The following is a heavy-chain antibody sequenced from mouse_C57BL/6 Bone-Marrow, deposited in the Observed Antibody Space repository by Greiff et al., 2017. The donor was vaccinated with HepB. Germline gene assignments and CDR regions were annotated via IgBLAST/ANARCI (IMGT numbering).Heavy chain of an antibody. Sequence: EVMLVESGGGLVKPGGSLKLSCAASGFTFSSYAMSWVRQTPEKRLEWVATISDGGSYTYYPDNVKGRFTISRDNAKNNLYLQMSHLKSEDTAMYYCARDRKWLLPFDYWGQGTTLTVSS. J-gene: IGHJ2*01. CDR2: ISDGGSYT. CDR3: ARDRKWLLPFDY. D-gene: IGHD2-3*01. CDR1: GFTFSSYA. V-gene: IGHV5-4*01.